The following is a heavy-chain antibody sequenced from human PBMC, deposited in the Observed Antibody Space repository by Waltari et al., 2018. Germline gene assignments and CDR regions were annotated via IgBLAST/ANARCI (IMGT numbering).Heavy chain of an antibody. D-gene: IGHD3-10*01. CDR1: GFTFSSYA. J-gene: IGHJ6*02. CDR2: ISGSGGST. Sequence: EVQLLESGGGLVQPGGSLRLSCAASGFTFSSYAMSWVRQAPGKGLEWVSAISGSGGSTYYADSVKGRFTISRDNSKNPLYLQMNSLRAEDTAVYYCAKVITMVQGGGRYYYYYYGMDVWGQGTTVTVSS. V-gene: IGHV3-23*01. CDR3: AKVITMVQGGGRYYYYYYGMDV.